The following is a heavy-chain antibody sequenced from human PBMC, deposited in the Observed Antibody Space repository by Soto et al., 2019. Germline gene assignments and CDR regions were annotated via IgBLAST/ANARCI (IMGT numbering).Heavy chain of an antibody. Sequence: SETLSLTCTVSGGSISSGDYYWSWIRQPPGKGLEWIGYIYYSGSTYYNPSLKSRVTISVDTSKNQLSLKLSSVTAADTAVYYCAGSYNYYDSSGAIDYWAQRTPVTGSS. J-gene: IGHJ4*02. CDR3: AGSYNYYDSSGAIDY. D-gene: IGHD3-22*01. V-gene: IGHV4-30-4*01. CDR1: GGSISSGDYY. CDR2: IYYSGST.